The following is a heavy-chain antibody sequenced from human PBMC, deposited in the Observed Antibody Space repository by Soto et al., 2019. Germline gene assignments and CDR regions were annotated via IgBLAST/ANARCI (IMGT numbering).Heavy chain of an antibody. J-gene: IGHJ4*02. V-gene: IGHV3-9*01. CDR1: EFPFDDYA. D-gene: IGHD6-19*01. CDR2: ITWNSGSI. Sequence: QLGGSLRLSCAASEFPFDDYAMHWVRQAPGKGLEWVSDITWNSGSIAYADSVKGRFTISRDNAKNSLYVQMNSLRVEDTALYYCAKEAISSAWSGDRKYYFDYWGQGTLVTVSS. CDR3: AKEAISSAWSGDRKYYFDY.